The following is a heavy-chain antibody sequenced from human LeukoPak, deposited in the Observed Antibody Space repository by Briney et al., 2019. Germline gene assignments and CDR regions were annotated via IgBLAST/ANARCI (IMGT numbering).Heavy chain of an antibody. CDR2: ISSVGSTI. Sequence: GGSLRLSCAASGFTFSSYSMNWVRQAPGKGLEWVSYISSVGSTIYYADSVRGRFTISRDTARNSLYLEMNSLRDEDTAMYYCVRGDQEASEPAFDYWGQGTLVTVSS. D-gene: IGHD1-14*01. J-gene: IGHJ4*02. V-gene: IGHV3-48*02. CDR1: GFTFSSYS. CDR3: VRGDQEASEPAFDY.